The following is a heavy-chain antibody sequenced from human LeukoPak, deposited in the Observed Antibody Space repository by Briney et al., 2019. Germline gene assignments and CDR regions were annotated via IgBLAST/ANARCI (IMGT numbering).Heavy chain of an antibody. J-gene: IGHJ4*02. Sequence: SETLSLTCTVSGGSISSYYWSWIRQPPGKGLEWIGYIYYSGSTNYNPSLKSRVTISVDTSKNQFSLKLSSVTAADTAVYYCARLIDSGWHHPGCFDYWGQGTLVTVSS. CDR3: ARLIDSGWHHPGCFDY. CDR1: GGSISSYY. V-gene: IGHV4-59*08. CDR2: IYYSGST. D-gene: IGHD6-19*01.